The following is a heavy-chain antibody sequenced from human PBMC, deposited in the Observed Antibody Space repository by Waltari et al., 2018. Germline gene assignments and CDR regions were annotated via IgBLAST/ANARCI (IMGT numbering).Heavy chain of an antibody. J-gene: IGHJ4*02. CDR2: ISAYNGNT. Sequence: QVQLVQSGAEVKKPGASVKVSCKASGYTFTSYGISWVRQAPGQGLEWMGWISAYNGNTNYAQKLQGRVTMTTDTATSTAYMELRSLRSDDTAVYYCARRLAGLDSGYAFWFDYWGQGTLVTVSS. CDR3: ARRLAGLDSGYAFWFDY. D-gene: IGHD5-12*01. CDR1: GYTFTSYG. V-gene: IGHV1-18*01.